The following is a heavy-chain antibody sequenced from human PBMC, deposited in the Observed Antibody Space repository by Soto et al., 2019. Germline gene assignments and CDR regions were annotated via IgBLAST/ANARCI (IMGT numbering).Heavy chain of an antibody. CDR2: ISGSGGDT. J-gene: IGHJ4*02. Sequence: ELQLLDSGGGLVQPGGSLRLSCAASGFIFSNYAMSWVRQAPGKGLEWVSAISGSGGDTFYVGSVKGRFTISRDNSKNTLSLQMNSLRAEDTATYYCAKDAGRGGGSAFDCWGQGTLVTVSS. D-gene: IGHD2-2*01. CDR1: GFIFSNYA. CDR3: AKDAGRGGGSAFDC. V-gene: IGHV3-23*01.